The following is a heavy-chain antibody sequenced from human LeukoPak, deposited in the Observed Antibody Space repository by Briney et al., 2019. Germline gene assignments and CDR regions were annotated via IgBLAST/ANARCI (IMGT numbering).Heavy chain of an antibody. CDR2: ISAYNGNT. V-gene: IGHV1-18*01. J-gene: IGHJ4*02. CDR3: ARDPGEAVYCSSTSCSDTDDY. Sequence: GSSVKVSCKASGGTFSSYAISWVRQAPGQGLEWMGWISAYNGNTNYAQKLQGRVTMTTDTSTSTAYMELRSLRSDDTAVYYCARDPGEAVYCSSTSCSDTDDYWGQGTLVTVSS. CDR1: GGTFSSYA. D-gene: IGHD2-2*01.